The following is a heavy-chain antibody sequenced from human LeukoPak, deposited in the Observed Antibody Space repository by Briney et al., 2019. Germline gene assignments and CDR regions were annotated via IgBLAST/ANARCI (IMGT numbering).Heavy chain of an antibody. D-gene: IGHD2-2*01. CDR3: ARPYCSSTSCYAFDY. V-gene: IGHV5-51*01. Sequence: GESLKISCKGSGYSFTSYWIGWVRQLPGKGLEWMGIIYPGDSDTRYSPSFQGQVTISADKSITTAYLQWSSLKASDTAIYYCARPYCSSTSCYAFDYWGQGTLVTVSS. CDR2: IYPGDSDT. J-gene: IGHJ4*02. CDR1: GYSFTSYW.